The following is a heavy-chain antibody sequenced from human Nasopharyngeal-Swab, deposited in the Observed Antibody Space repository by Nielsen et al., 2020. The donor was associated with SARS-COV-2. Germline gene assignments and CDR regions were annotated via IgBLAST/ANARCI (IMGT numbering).Heavy chain of an antibody. J-gene: IGHJ4*02. V-gene: IGHV3-30*03. CDR1: GFTFGSYG. CDR3: ASDRRTYSIAAAGTIDY. D-gene: IGHD6-13*01. CDR2: ISYDGSNK. Sequence: GGSLRLSCAASGFTFGSYGMHWVRQAPGKGLEWVAVISYDGSNKYYADSVKGRFTISRDNSKNTLYLQMNSLRAEDTAVYYCASDRRTYSIAAAGTIDYWGQGTLVTVSS.